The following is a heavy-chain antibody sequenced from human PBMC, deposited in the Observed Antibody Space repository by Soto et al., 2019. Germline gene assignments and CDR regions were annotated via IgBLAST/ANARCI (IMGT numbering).Heavy chain of an antibody. V-gene: IGHV4-30-4*01. Sequence: SETLSLTCTVSGGSTSSDNYWSWIRQPPGKGLEWIGHIYYSGNTDYNPSLKSRLAISIDTSKNQFSLKLSSVTAADTAVYFCAREGGESSDGLYYFDSWGQGSLVT. D-gene: IGHD3-16*01. CDR2: IYYSGNT. CDR3: AREGGESSDGLYYFDS. CDR1: GGSTSSDNY. J-gene: IGHJ4*02.